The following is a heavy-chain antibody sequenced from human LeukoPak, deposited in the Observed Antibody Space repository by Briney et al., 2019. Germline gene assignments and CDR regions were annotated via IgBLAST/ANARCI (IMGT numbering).Heavy chain of an antibody. CDR3: TRDRTIYGGDAFHI. Sequence: GGSLRLSCALSGFSFTSYGLHWVRQAPGKGLEWVAFISHDGSNTHYADSVKGRFTIFKDNSNKTLCLQMDRLIPEDTAVYFCTRDRTIYGGDAFHIWGQGTLVTVSS. V-gene: IGHV3-30*19. CDR2: ISHDGSNT. J-gene: IGHJ3*02. CDR1: GFSFTSYG. D-gene: IGHD3-3*01.